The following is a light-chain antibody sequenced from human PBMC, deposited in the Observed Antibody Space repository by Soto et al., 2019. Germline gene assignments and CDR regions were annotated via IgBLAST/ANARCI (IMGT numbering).Light chain of an antibody. CDR2: LGS. V-gene: IGKV2-28*01. CDR1: QSLLHSDGYNY. CDR3: MQALQTPYT. J-gene: IGKJ2*01. Sequence: DFAMTQSPLSLPVTPGEPASISCRSSQSLLHSDGYNYLDWYLQKPGQSPQLLIYLGSNRASGVPERFSGSGSGTDFTLKISRVEAEDIGVYYCMQALQTPYTFGQGTKLEIK.